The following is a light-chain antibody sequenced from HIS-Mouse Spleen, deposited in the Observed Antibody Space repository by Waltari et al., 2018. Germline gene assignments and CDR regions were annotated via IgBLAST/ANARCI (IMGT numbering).Light chain of an antibody. V-gene: IGLV2-23*01. CDR3: CSYAGSSTWV. J-gene: IGLJ3*02. Sequence: QSALTQPASVSGSPGQSITISGTGTSSDVGSYNLVPWYQQHPGKAPKLMIYEGSKRPSGVSNRFSGSKSGNTASLTISGLQAEDEADYYCCSYAGSSTWVFGGGTKLTVL. CDR2: EGS. CDR1: SSDVGSYNL.